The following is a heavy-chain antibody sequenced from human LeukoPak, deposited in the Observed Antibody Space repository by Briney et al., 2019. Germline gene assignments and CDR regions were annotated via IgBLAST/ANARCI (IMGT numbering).Heavy chain of an antibody. CDR2: ISWNSGSI. CDR1: GFTFSSYA. D-gene: IGHD3-22*01. J-gene: IGHJ4*02. V-gene: IGHV3-9*01. CDR3: ARARGHFYDSSGYFFDY. Sequence: GGSLRLSCAASGFTFSSYAMHWVRQAPGKGLEWVSGISWNSGSIGYADSVKGRFTISRDNAKNSLYLQMNSLRAEDTALYYCARARGHFYDSSGYFFDYWGQGTLVTVSS.